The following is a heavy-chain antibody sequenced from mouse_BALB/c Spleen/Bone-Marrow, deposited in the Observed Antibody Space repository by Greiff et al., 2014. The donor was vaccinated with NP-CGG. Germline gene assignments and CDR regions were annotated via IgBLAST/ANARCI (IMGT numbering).Heavy chain of an antibody. CDR1: GYEFSSYW. CDR2: IYPGDGDT. D-gene: IGHD4-1*01. V-gene: IGHV1-80*01. CDR3: ARVRNWADY. J-gene: IGHJ2*01. Sequence: QVQLQQSGAELVRPGSSVKISCTASGYEFSSYWMNWVKQRPGQGLEWIGQIYPGDGDTNYNGKFKGKATLTADKSSSTAYMQLSSLTSEDSAVYFCARVRNWADYWGQGTTLTVSS.